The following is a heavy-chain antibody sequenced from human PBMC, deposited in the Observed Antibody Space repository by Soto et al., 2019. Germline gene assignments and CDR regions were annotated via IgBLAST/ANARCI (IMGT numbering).Heavy chain of an antibody. CDR1: GGTFSSYA. J-gene: IGHJ6*02. V-gene: IGHV1-69*13. CDR2: IIPIFGPA. Sequence: VASVKVSCKASGGTFSSYAISWVRQAPGQGLEWMGGIIPIFGPANFAKKFQGRVTITADESTTTAYMELSSLTSEDTAVYYCATGSFTSTGGRIGYHYNAMDVWGQGTTVTVSS. CDR3: ATGSFTSTGGRIGYHYNAMDV. D-gene: IGHD1-1*01.